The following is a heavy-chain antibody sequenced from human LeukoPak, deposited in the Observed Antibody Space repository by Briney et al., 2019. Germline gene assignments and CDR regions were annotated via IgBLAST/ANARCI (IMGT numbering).Heavy chain of an antibody. Sequence: GGSLRLSCAASGFAFSSYSMNWVRQAPGKGLEWVSSISSSSNYIYYADSLKGRFTISRDNAKNSLYLQMNSLRAEDTAVYYCARDGTRGDFDYWGQGTLVTVSS. J-gene: IGHJ4*02. CDR1: GFAFSSYS. CDR2: ISSSSNYI. V-gene: IGHV3-21*01. CDR3: ARDGTRGDFDY. D-gene: IGHD7-27*01.